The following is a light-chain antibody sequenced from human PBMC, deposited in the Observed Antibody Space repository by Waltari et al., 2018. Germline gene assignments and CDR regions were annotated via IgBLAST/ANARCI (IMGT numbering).Light chain of an antibody. CDR1: QNVSKW. J-gene: IGKJ2*01. CDR2: KAS. CDR3: QQSYTYSYT. V-gene: IGKV1-5*03. Sequence: DIQMTQSPSTLSSSLGARAPITCRASQNVSKWLAWYQQKPGKAPKLLVYKASTLRSGVPSRFSGSGSGTEFSLTISSLQPDDFATYYCQQSYTYSYTFGQGTKLEIK.